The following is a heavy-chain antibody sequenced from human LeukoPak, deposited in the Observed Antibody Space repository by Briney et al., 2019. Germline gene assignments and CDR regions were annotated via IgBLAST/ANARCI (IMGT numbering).Heavy chain of an antibody. V-gene: IGHV6-1*01. CDR1: GDSVSSNSAT. CDR2: AYYRSNWDN. Sequence: SQTLSLTCAISGDSVSSNSATWNWIRQSPSRGLEWLGRAYYRSNWDNDYAVSVKSRITINPDTSKNQFSLQLKSVTPEDTAVYYCARNYYGSGSYYSHFDYGGQGTLVTVSS. D-gene: IGHD3-10*01. J-gene: IGHJ4*02. CDR3: ARNYYGSGSYYSHFDY.